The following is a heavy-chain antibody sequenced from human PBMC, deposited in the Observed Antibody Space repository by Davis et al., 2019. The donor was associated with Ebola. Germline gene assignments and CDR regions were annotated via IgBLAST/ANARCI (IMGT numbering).Heavy chain of an antibody. CDR1: GYTFTDYL. CDR2: INPSIGNT. CDR3: ASGELVDF. D-gene: IGHD2/OR15-2a*01. Sequence: ASVKVSCKASGYTFTDYLMHWVRQAPGQGLEWMGLINPSIGNTSLAQKFQGRLTLTRDTSTTTVHMELSSLRSEDTAIYYCASGELVDFWGQGTLVTVSS. V-gene: IGHV1-46*01. J-gene: IGHJ4*02.